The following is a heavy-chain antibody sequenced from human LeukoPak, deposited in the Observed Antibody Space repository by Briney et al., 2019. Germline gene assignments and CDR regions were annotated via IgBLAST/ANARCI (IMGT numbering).Heavy chain of an antibody. D-gene: IGHD3-9*01. Sequence: GGSLRLSCAASRFTFSDYWMGWVRQAPGKGLEWVAYIKRDGSDIYYVGSVKGRFIISRDNAKNSLYLQMNSLRAEDTAVYYCASLDILTGYPNWGQGTLVTVSS. CDR1: RFTFSDYW. CDR2: IKRDGSDI. V-gene: IGHV3-7*01. J-gene: IGHJ4*02. CDR3: ASLDILTGYPN.